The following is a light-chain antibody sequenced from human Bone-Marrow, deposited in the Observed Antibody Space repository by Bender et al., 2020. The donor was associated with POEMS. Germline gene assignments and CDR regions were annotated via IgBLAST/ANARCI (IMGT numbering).Light chain of an antibody. J-gene: IGLJ2*01. CDR1: SSDVGNYNL. Sequence: QSALTQPASVSGSPGQSITIPCTGTSSDVGNYNLVSWYQQHPGRAPKLIIYEANKRPSGVSNRFSGSKSGNTASLTISGLQAGDEADYHCCSYAGSSTFVFGGGTKLTVL. CDR2: EAN. V-gene: IGLV2-23*01. CDR3: CSYAGSSTFV.